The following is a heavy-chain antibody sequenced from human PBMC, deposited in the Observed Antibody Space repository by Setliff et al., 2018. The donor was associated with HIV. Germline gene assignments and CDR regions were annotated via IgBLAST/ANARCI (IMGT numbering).Heavy chain of an antibody. D-gene: IGHD6-19*01. V-gene: IGHV3-23*01. J-gene: IGHJ4*02. CDR1: GFTFSNYA. CDR3: AKDYSSGWFDY. CDR2: ISGSGDTT. Sequence: ETLSLSCAASGFTFSNYAMTWVRQAPGKGLEWVSGISGSGDTTNYADSVKGRFTISRDSSKNTLYLQMNSLRAEDTAVYYCAKDYSSGWFDYWGQGALVTVSS.